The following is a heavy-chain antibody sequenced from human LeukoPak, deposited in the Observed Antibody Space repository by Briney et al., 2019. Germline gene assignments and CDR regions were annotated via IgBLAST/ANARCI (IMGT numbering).Heavy chain of an antibody. J-gene: IGHJ4*02. CDR1: GGSINNYY. CDR3: ARGSSSWSHFDY. CDR2: IYYSGRT. V-gene: IGHV4-59*01. D-gene: IGHD6-13*01. Sequence: SETLSLTCTVSGGSINNYYWSWVRQPPGKGLEWITYIYYSGRTNYNPSLKSRVTISVDTSKNQFSLKLSSMTAADTAVYYCARGSSSWSHFDYWGQGTLVTVSS.